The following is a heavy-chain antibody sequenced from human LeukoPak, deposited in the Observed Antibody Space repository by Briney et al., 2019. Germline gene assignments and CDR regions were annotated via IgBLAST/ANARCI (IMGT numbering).Heavy chain of an antibody. CDR1: GYMFTKYG. CDR3: SREGEGEDGTGHHNWYFDL. Sequence: ALVKVSCKASGYMFTKYGISWVRQAPGQGLEWMGWISPYNGNTKYDQKVQGRVTMTTDTSTSTAYLELRSLRSDDTAMYYCSREGEGEDGTGHHNWYFDLWGRGTLVTVSS. D-gene: IGHD2-8*02. CDR2: ISPYNGNT. J-gene: IGHJ2*01. V-gene: IGHV1-18*01.